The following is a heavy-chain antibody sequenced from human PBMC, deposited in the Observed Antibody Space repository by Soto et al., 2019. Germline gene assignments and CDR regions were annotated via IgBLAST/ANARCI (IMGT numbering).Heavy chain of an antibody. V-gene: IGHV4-34*01. D-gene: IGHD1-26*01. CDR2: INHSGST. CDR3: ARRTRSRGPHYYYYYYMDV. J-gene: IGHJ6*03. Sequence: SETLSLTCAVYGGSFSGYYWSWIRQPPGKGLEWIGEINHSGSTNYNPSLKSRVTISVDTSKNQFSLKLSSVTAADTAVYYCARRTRSRGPHYYYYYYMDVWGKGTTVTVSS. CDR1: GGSFSGYY.